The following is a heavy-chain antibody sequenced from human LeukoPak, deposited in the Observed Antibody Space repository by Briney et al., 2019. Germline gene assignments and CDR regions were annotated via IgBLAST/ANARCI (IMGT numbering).Heavy chain of an antibody. Sequence: PSETLSLTCTVSGDSISGYFWSWIRQTPGKGLEWIGYIHYSGATNYNPSLKSRVTMSVDTSKDQFSLKLSSVNAADTAMYYCARVYYDILTGYLSPFDYWGQGTLVTVSS. D-gene: IGHD3-9*01. V-gene: IGHV4-59*08. J-gene: IGHJ4*02. CDR3: ARVYYDILTGYLSPFDY. CDR2: IHYSGAT. CDR1: GDSISGYF.